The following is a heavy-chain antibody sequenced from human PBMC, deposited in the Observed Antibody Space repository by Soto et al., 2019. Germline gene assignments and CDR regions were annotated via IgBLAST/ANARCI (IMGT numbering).Heavy chain of an antibody. Sequence: QVQLQESGPGLVKPSQTLSLTCTVSGGSISSDGYYWSWIRRHPGKGLEWIGYIYYSGSTYYTPTLKSRVTITVDSAKNQFSLELSSVTAAATAMYDCARGPPDPEMEALYYCGQATLDTFAS. D-gene: IGHD1-1*01. CDR3: ARGPPDPEMEALYY. V-gene: IGHV4-31*03. CDR2: IYYSGST. J-gene: IGHJ4*02. CDR1: GGSISSDGYY.